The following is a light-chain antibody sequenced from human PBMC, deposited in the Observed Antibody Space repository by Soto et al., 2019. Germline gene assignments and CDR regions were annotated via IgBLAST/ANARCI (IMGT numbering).Light chain of an antibody. Sequence: QSVLTQPPSASGTPGQRVSISCSGSSSNIGSSSVSWYRQLPGTAPKLLIHTNNRRPSGVPARFSGSKSGTSASLAISGLQSEDDADYYCAAWDDSLSGWVFGGGTKLTVL. J-gene: IGLJ3*02. CDR3: AAWDDSLSGWV. V-gene: IGLV1-44*01. CDR1: SSNIGSSS. CDR2: TNN.